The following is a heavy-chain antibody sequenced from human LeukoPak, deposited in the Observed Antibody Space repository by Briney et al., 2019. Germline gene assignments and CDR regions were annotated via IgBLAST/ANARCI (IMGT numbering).Heavy chain of an antibody. D-gene: IGHD6-19*01. Sequence: SETLSLTCTVSGGSISSYYWSWIRQPPGKGLEWIGSIYYSGSTNYNPSLKSRVTISVDTSKNQFSLKLSSVTAADTAVYYCATGIAVLFGGYYYYMDVWGKGTTVTVSS. CDR1: GGSISSYY. V-gene: IGHV4-59*01. CDR2: IYYSGST. J-gene: IGHJ6*03. CDR3: ATGIAVLFGGYYYYMDV.